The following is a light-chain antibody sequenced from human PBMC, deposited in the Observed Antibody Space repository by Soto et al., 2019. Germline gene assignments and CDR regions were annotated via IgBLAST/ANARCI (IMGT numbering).Light chain of an antibody. CDR3: QQRSNWPPWT. J-gene: IGKJ1*01. V-gene: IGKV3-11*01. Sequence: EIVLTQSPATLSLSPGERATLSCRASQSVSTSLAWFQQKPGQAPRLLIYDASSRATGIPARFSGSGSGTDFTLTITRLEPEDSAVYYCQQRSNWPPWTFGQGTKVEIK. CDR1: QSVSTS. CDR2: DAS.